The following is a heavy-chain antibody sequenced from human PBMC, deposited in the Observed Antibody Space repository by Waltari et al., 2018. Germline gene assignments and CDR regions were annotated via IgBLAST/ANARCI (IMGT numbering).Heavy chain of an antibody. CDR1: GFTFSSYC. CDR2: INSDGSTT. D-gene: IGHD3-10*01. V-gene: IGHV3-74*01. J-gene: IGHJ2*01. Sequence: EVQLVESGGGLVQPGGSLGLSCVTSGFTFSSYCMHWFRQVPGKGLVWVSRINSDGSTTSYADSVKGRFTISRDNAKNTLYLQMNSLRADDTSVYYCARAQLTMARNLDLWGRGTLVTVSS. CDR3: ARAQLTMARNLDL.